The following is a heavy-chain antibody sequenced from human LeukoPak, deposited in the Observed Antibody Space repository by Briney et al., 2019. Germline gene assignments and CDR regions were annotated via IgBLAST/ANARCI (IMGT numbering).Heavy chain of an antibody. J-gene: IGHJ4*02. CDR2: INNDGRST. Sequence: PGGSLTLSCVASGFAFTNYGMMWVRQAPGKGLVWVSYINNDGRSTTYADSVKGRFTISRDNAKNTLYLQMNSLRDDDTAMYYCARNYNGMSYWGQGTLVIVSS. V-gene: IGHV3-74*01. CDR3: ARNYNGMSY. D-gene: IGHD1-26*01. CDR1: GFAFTNYG.